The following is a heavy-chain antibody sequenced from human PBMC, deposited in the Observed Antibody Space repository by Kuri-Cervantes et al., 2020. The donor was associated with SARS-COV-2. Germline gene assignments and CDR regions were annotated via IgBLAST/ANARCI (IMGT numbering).Heavy chain of an antibody. D-gene: IGHD6-13*01. CDR2: INHSGST. Sequence: SQTLSLTCAVYGGSFSGYYWSWIRQPPGKGLEWIGEINHSGSTNYNPSLKSRVTISVDTSKNQFSLKLSSVTAADTAVYYCARDDLHSSSWDFDYWGQGTLVTVSS. CDR3: ARDDLHSSSWDFDY. CDR1: GGSFSGYY. V-gene: IGHV4-34*01. J-gene: IGHJ4*02.